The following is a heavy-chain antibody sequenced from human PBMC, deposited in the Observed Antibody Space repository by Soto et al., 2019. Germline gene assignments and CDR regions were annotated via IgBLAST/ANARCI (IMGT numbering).Heavy chain of an antibody. CDR2: ISGSGGST. Sequence: TGGSLSLSCAASGFTFSSYAMSWVRQAPGKGLEWVSAISGSGGSTYYADSVKGRFTISRDNSKNTLFLQMNSLRSEDTAVYYCATITVVRGVTYDAFDFWGQGTMVTVSS. D-gene: IGHD3-10*01. V-gene: IGHV3-23*01. CDR3: ATITVVRGVTYDAFDF. CDR1: GFTFSSYA. J-gene: IGHJ3*01.